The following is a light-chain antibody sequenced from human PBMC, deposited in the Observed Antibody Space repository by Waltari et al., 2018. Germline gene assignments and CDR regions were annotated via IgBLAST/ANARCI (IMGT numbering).Light chain of an antibody. V-gene: IGLV2-14*01. CDR1: NNSLGSYTL. CDR3: CSFATSKTYV. Sequence: QSALTQPASVSGSPGQSITIPCTGTNNSLGSYTLVSWNQQPPGKGPKLMIYGVTSRPSGISNRFSGSKSGNTASLTISGIQAEDEADYYCCSFATSKTYVFGTGTKVTVL. CDR2: GVT. J-gene: IGLJ1*01.